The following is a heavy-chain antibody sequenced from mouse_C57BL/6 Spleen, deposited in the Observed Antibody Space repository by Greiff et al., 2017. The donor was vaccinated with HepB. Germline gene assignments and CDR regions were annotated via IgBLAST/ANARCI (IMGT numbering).Heavy chain of an antibody. CDR2: ILPGSGST. D-gene: IGHD5-5*01. Sequence: QVQLKQSGAELMKPGASVKLSCKATGYTFTGYWIAWVKQRPGHGLEWIGEILPGSGSTNYNEKFKGTATLTADTSSNTASMHLSSLTTEDSALDYCARGRRPNWFAYWGQGTLVTVSA. CDR1: GYTFTGYW. J-gene: IGHJ3*01. V-gene: IGHV1-9*01. CDR3: ARGRRPNWFAY.